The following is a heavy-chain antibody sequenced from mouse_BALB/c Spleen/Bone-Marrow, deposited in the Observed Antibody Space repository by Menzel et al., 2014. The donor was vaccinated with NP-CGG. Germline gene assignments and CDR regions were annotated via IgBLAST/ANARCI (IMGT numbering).Heavy chain of an antibody. J-gene: IGHJ3*01. CDR1: GFSLTSYG. CDR3: ARNQGNYVSWFAY. V-gene: IGHV2-2*02. CDR2: IWSGGST. D-gene: IGHD2-1*01. Sequence: QVQLKESGPGLVQPSQSLSTTCTVSGFSLTSYGVHWVRQSPGKGLEWLGVIWSGGSTDYNAAFISRLSISKDNSKSQVFFKMNSLQANDTAIYYRARNQGNYVSWFAYWGQGTLVTVSA.